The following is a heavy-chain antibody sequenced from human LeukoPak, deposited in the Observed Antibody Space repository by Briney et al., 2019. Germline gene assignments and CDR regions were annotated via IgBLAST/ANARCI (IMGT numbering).Heavy chain of an antibody. V-gene: IGHV3-23*01. CDR2: ISSSGGTT. CDR3: AKVGHYYGSGSYPAGEYYFDY. Sequence: GGSLRLSCAASGFTFSYYGMSWVRQAPGKGLEWVATISSSGGTTYYADSVKGRFTISRDNSKNTLYLQMNSLRAEDTAVYYCAKVGHYYGSGSYPAGEYYFDYWGQGTLVTVSS. J-gene: IGHJ4*02. CDR1: GFTFSYYG. D-gene: IGHD3-10*01.